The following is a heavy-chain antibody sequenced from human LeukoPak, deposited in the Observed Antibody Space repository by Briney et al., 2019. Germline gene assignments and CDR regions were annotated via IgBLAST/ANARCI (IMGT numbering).Heavy chain of an antibody. J-gene: IGHJ4*02. CDR1: GFTFDDYG. V-gene: IGHV3-20*04. CDR3: AREFNYDYVWGSYRYFDY. Sequence: GGSLRLSCGASGFTFDDYGMSWVRQAPGKGLEWVSGINWNGGSTGYVDSVKGRFTISRDNAKNSLHLQMNSLRAEDTAVYYCAREFNYDYVWGSYRYFDYWGQGTLVTVSS. D-gene: IGHD3-16*02. CDR2: INWNGGST.